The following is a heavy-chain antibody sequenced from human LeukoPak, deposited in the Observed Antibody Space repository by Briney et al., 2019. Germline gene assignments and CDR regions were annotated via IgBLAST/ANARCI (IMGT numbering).Heavy chain of an antibody. CDR1: GFTFSSYS. J-gene: IGHJ4*02. Sequence: PGGSLRLSCAASGFTFSSYSMTWVRQAPGKGLEWVSSISSSSSYIYYADSVKGRFTISRDNAKNSLYLQMNSLRAEDTAVYYCARVLYSSGWSFDYWGQGTLVTVSS. CDR3: ARVLYSSGWSFDY. D-gene: IGHD6-19*01. V-gene: IGHV3-21*01. CDR2: ISSSSSYI.